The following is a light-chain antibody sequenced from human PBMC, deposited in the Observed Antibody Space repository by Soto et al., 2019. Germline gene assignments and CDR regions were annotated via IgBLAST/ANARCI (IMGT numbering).Light chain of an antibody. Sequence: QSALTQPASVSGSPGQSITISCTGISSDVGGYNYVSWYQQLPGKAPKLIIYDVSNRPSGVSNRFSASKSANAASLTISGLQAEDEADYYCSSYTSSSTLYVFGTGPKLTVL. CDR3: SSYTSSSTLYV. J-gene: IGLJ1*01. V-gene: IGLV2-14*03. CDR1: SSDVGGYNY. CDR2: DVS.